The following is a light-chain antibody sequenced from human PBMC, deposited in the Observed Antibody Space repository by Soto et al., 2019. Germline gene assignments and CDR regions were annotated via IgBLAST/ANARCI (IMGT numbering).Light chain of an antibody. J-gene: IGKJ2*01. CDR3: QQYNDWPPYT. Sequence: IVMTQSPATLSVSPGTRVTVSCRVSQSVNSNLAWYQQKPGQAPRLLIYGASTRATGIPARFSGSGSGTEFTLTISSLQSEDFAVYYCQQYNDWPPYTFGQGTKLEIK. CDR1: QSVNSN. CDR2: GAS. V-gene: IGKV3-15*01.